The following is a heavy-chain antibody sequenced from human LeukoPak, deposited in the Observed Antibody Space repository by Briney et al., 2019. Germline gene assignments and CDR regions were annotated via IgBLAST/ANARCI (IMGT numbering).Heavy chain of an antibody. Sequence: PGGSLRLSCAASGFTFSSYAMHWVRQAPGKGLEWVAVISYDGSNKYYADSVKGRFTISRDNAKNSLYLQMNSLRAEDMALYYCAKSPSRYDSSGSYYFDYWGQGTLVTVSS. CDR2: ISYDGSNK. V-gene: IGHV3-30*04. CDR1: GFTFSSYA. CDR3: AKSPSRYDSSGSYYFDY. J-gene: IGHJ4*02. D-gene: IGHD3-22*01.